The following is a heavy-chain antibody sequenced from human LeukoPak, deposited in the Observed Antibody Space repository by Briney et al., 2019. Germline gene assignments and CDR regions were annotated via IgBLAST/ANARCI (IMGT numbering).Heavy chain of an antibody. Sequence: GGSLRLSCAASGFTFSSYWMSWVRQAPGKGLEWVANIKQDGSEKYYVDSVKGRFTISRDNAKSSLYLQMNSLRAEDTAVYYCARVGVSKYYYCMDVWGKGTTVTVSS. V-gene: IGHV3-7*01. J-gene: IGHJ6*03. CDR1: GFTFSSYW. CDR2: IKQDGSEK. CDR3: ARVGVSKYYYCMDV.